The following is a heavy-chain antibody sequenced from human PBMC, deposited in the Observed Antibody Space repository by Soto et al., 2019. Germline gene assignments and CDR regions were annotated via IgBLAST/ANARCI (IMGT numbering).Heavy chain of an antibody. CDR1: GGSISSYY. D-gene: IGHD6-13*01. Sequence: SETLSLTCTVSGGSISSYYWSWIRQPPGKGLEWIGYIYYSGSTNYNPPLKSRVTISVDTSKNQFSLKLSSVTAADTAVYYCARGRIAAAGPFDYWGQGTLVTVSS. CDR3: ARGRIAAAGPFDY. CDR2: IYYSGST. V-gene: IGHV4-59*01. J-gene: IGHJ4*02.